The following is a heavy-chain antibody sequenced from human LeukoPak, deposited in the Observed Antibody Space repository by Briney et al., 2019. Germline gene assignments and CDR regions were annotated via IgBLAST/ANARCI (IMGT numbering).Heavy chain of an antibody. CDR2: IYYSGST. D-gene: IGHD6-19*01. J-gene: IGHJ1*01. V-gene: IGHV4-59*01. Sequence: SETLSLTCTVSGGSISSYYWSWIRQPPGKGLEWIGYIYYSGSTNYNPSLKSRVTISVDTSKDQFSLKLSSVTAADTAVYYCARTSSGWYGRSEYFQHWGQGTLVTVSS. CDR3: ARTSSGWYGRSEYFQH. CDR1: GGSISSYY.